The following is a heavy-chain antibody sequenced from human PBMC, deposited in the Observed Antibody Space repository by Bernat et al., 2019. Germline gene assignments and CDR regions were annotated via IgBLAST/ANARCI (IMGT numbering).Heavy chain of an antibody. CDR3: AREGSSGWYEFDY. D-gene: IGHD6-19*01. CDR1: GFTFSSYA. CDR2: ISGSGGST. V-gene: IGHV3-23*01. J-gene: IGHJ4*02. Sequence: EVQLLESGGGLVQPGGSLRLSCAASGFTFSSYAMSWVRQAPGKGLEWVSAISGSGGSTYYADSVKGRFTISRDNSKNSLYLQMNSLRAEDTAVYYCAREGSSGWYEFDYWGQGTLVTVSS.